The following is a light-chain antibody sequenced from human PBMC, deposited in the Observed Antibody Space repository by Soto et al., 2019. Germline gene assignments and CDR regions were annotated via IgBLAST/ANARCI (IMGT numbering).Light chain of an antibody. CDR1: SSDIGTYEY. V-gene: IGLV2-14*01. Sequence: QSALTQPASVSGSPGQSITISCAGSSSDIGTYEYVSWYQQYPGKAPKLMIYEVNYRPSGVSNRFSGSKSGNTASLTISGLKAEDEGDYYCNSMTTSTSTRFVFGTGTKLTVL. CDR3: NSMTTSTSTRFV. J-gene: IGLJ1*01. CDR2: EVN.